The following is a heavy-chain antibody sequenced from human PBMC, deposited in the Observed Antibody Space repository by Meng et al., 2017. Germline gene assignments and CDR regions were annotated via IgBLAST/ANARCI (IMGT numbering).Heavy chain of an antibody. J-gene: IGHJ4*02. Sequence: GGLSTPGVSFILSCASFGFSLTASCLSRVRQAPGMGRNGVAYNYRVGNTNYADSVKGRFSISRYKFKNTLYLKINSLRAEDTAVYFCARDRSSGGYHNYWGQGTLVTVSS. V-gene: IGHV3-53*01. CDR3: ARDRSSGGYHNY. D-gene: IGHD6-19*01. CDR2: NYRVGNT. CDR1: GFSLTASC.